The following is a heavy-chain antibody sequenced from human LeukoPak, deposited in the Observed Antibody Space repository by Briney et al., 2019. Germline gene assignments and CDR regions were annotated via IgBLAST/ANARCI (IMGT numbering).Heavy chain of an antibody. J-gene: IGHJ4*02. Sequence: SETLSLTCAVYGGSFSGYYWSWIRQPPGKGLEWIGEINHSGSTNYNPSLKSRVTISVDTSKNQFSLKLSSVTAADTAVYYCARDRVHYYDSSGYLDYWGQGTLVTVSS. D-gene: IGHD3-22*01. V-gene: IGHV4-34*01. CDR1: GGSFSGYY. CDR3: ARDRVHYYDSSGYLDY. CDR2: INHSGST.